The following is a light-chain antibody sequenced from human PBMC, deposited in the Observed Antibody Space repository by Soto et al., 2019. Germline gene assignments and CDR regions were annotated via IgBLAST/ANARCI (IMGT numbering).Light chain of an antibody. CDR2: GAS. J-gene: IGKJ3*01. V-gene: IGKV3-20*01. CDR3: QQYGRSPPGFT. Sequence: EIVLMQSPGTLSLSPGERATLSCRASQSISSNYLAWYQQKPGQAPRLLIYGASFRATGIPDRFSGSGSGTDFTLTISRLEPEDFAVYYCQQYGRSPPGFTFGPGTKVDI. CDR1: QSISSNY.